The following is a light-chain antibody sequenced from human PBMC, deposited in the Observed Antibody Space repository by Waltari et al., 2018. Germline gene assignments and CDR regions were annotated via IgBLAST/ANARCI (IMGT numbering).Light chain of an antibody. CDR2: GAS. J-gene: IGKJ1*01. Sequence: EIVLTQSPGTLSLSPGERATLSCRASQSVSRPLAWYQHKTGPAPRLLIHGASTRATGIPERFSGGGSGTDFSLTISRLEPEDFAVYYCQHYVSLPATFGQGTKVEIK. CDR3: QHYVSLPAT. CDR1: QSVSRP. V-gene: IGKV3-20*01.